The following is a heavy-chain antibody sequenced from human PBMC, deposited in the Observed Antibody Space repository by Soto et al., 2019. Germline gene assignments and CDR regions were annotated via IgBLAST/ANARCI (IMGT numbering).Heavy chain of an antibody. Sequence: ASVKVSCKASGYTFTSYDINWVRQATGQGLEWMGWMNPNSGNTGYAQKFQGRVTMTRNTSISTAYMELSSLRSEDTAVYYCARGVPYYDILTGYYFRGMDVWGQGTTVTVLL. CDR2: MNPNSGNT. J-gene: IGHJ6*02. V-gene: IGHV1-8*01. D-gene: IGHD3-9*01. CDR3: ARGVPYYDILTGYYFRGMDV. CDR1: GYTFTSYD.